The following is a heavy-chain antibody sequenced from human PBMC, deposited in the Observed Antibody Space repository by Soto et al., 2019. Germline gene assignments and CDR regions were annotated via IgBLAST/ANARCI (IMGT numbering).Heavy chain of an antibody. CDR1: GFSLSTGGVG. V-gene: IGHV2-5*02. CDR3: AHYYYDSSGYHNWFDP. D-gene: IGHD3-22*01. Sequence: QITLKESGPTLVKPTQTLTLTCTFSGFSLSTGGVGVGWIRQPPGKALEWLALIYWDDDKRYSPFLKSSLTITKDTSKNQVVLTMTNMDPVDTASYYCAHYYYDSSGYHNWFDPWGQGILVTVSS. J-gene: IGHJ5*02. CDR2: IYWDDDK.